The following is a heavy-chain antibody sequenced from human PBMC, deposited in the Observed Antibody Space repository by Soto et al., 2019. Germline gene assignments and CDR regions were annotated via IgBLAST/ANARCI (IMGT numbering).Heavy chain of an antibody. CDR3: AKAAFYCSGGSCYDLFDY. CDR1: GFTFSSYG. D-gene: IGHD2-15*01. V-gene: IGHV3-30*18. J-gene: IGHJ4*02. CDR2: ISYDGSNK. Sequence: GGSLRLSCAASGFTFSSYGMHWVRQAPGKGLERVAVISYDGSNKYYADSVKGRFTISRDNSKNTLYLQMNSLRAEDTAVYYCAKAAFYCSGGSCYDLFDYCGPRTLVTVSS.